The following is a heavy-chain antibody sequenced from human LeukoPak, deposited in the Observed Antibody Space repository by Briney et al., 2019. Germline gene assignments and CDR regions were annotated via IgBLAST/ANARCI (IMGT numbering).Heavy chain of an antibody. CDR3: ARVSVVYGMDV. CDR1: GGSISSDY. V-gene: IGHV4-59*01. Sequence: SETLSLTCSVSGGSISSDYWSWIRQPPGKGLEWIGYMYYTGSTNYNPSFKSRVTISLATSKTQFSLKLRSVTPADTAVYYCARVSVVYGMDVWGQGTTVTVSS. CDR2: MYYTGST. J-gene: IGHJ6*02.